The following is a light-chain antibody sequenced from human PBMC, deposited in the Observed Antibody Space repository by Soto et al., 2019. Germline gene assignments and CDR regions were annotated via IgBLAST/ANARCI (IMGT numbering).Light chain of an antibody. CDR1: SSDVGGYNY. Sequence: QSVLTQPASVSGSPGQSITIPCTGTSSDVGGYNYVSWYQQHPGKAPKLIIYEVSNRPTGVSNRFSGSKSGHTASLTISGLQSEDEADYFCTSYTSSSTLDVFGTGTKVTVL. V-gene: IGLV2-14*01. CDR2: EVS. CDR3: TSYTSSSTLDV. J-gene: IGLJ1*01.